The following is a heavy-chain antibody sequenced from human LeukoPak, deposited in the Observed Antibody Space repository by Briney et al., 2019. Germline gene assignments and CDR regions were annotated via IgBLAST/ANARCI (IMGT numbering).Heavy chain of an antibody. Sequence: PSETLSLTCSVSGGSFSNHFWSWVRQPAGKGLEWIGRIYPSGNTNYNPSLKSRVTLSVDTSKTQFYLSLSSVTAADTAVYYCARDGDYYDSSGYYQDYWGQGTLVTVSS. D-gene: IGHD3-22*01. CDR3: ARDGDYYDSSGYYQDY. V-gene: IGHV4-4*07. CDR1: GGSFSNHF. CDR2: IYPSGNT. J-gene: IGHJ4*02.